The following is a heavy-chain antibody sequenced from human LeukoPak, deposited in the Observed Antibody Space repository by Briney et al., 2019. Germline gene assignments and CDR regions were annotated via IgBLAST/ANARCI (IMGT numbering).Heavy chain of an antibody. J-gene: IGHJ4*02. Sequence: ASVKVSCKASGHTFTGHYIHWVRQAPGQGLEWMAWINPDTGGTYSGQKFQGRVTMTRDTSISTAYMELSRLRSDDTAVYYCARVPGGYYGSGSYYHYWGQGTLVTVSS. V-gene: IGHV1-2*02. CDR1: GHTFTGHY. CDR2: INPDTGGT. CDR3: ARVPGGYYGSGSYYHY. D-gene: IGHD3-10*01.